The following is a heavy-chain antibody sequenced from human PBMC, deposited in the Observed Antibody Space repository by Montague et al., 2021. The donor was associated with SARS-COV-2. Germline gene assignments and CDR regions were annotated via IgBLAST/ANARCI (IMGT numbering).Heavy chain of an antibody. D-gene: IGHD3-22*01. Sequence: SETLSLTCAVYGGSFSGYYWSWIRKPQLTGLEWIGEIHQSGSTNSNQPLKSRVTLSVDTYTKQFSLKLSSLTAADAAVYDCARVAGGYFHDSSAYFDYWGRGSLVTVSS. J-gene: IGHJ4*02. CDR2: IHQSGST. CDR3: ARVAGGYFHDSSAYFDY. V-gene: IGHV4-34*01. CDR1: GGSFSGYY.